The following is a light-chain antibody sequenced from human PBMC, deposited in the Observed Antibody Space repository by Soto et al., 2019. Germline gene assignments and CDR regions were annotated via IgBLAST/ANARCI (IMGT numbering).Light chain of an antibody. V-gene: IGKV1-27*01. CDR2: AAS. Sequence: DIQMTQSPSSLSASVGDGVTITCRASQDINNYLAWYQQRPGKVPKLLIYAASTLQSGVPSRFSGSGSGTDFTLTISSLQPEDVATYYCQKYDIAPRTFGGGTRVEIK. J-gene: IGKJ4*01. CDR1: QDINNY. CDR3: QKYDIAPRT.